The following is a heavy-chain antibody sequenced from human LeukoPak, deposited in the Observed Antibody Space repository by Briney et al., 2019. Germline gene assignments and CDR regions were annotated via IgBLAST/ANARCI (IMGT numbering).Heavy chain of an antibody. CDR2: IYSSGST. V-gene: IGHV4-39*07. CDR3: ARDLKVGFYYDSSGSYSFDP. J-gene: IGHJ5*02. Sequence: SETLSLTCTVSDGSISSSSYYWGWLRQPPGKGLEWIASIYSSGSTYYNPSLKSRVTISVDTSKNQFSLKLSSVTAADTAVYYCARDLKVGFYYDSSGSYSFDPWGQGILVTVSS. CDR1: DGSISSSSYY. D-gene: IGHD3-22*01.